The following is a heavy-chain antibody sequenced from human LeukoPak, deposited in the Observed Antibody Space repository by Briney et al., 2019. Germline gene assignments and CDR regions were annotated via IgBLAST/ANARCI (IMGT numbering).Heavy chain of an antibody. J-gene: IGHJ4*02. CDR2: IYYSGST. CDR3: ARVGTTMVRGVIITPRYYFDY. Sequence: SETLSLTCTVSGGSVSSGSYYWSWIRQPPGKGLEWIGYIYYSGSTNYNPSLKSRVTISVDTSKNQFSLKLSSVTAADTAVYYCARVGTTMVRGVIITPRYYFDYWGQGTLVTVS. D-gene: IGHD3-10*01. V-gene: IGHV4-61*01. CDR1: GGSVSSGSYY.